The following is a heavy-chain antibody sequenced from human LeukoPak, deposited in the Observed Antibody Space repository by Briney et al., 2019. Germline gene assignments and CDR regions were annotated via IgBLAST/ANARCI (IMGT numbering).Heavy chain of an antibody. CDR2: ISGSGGST. CDR1: GFTFSSYA. CDR3: AKAPTQTQQTVQR. J-gene: IGHJ4*02. V-gene: IGHV3-23*01. Sequence: AGGSLRLSCAASGFTFSSYAMSWVRQAPGKGLXXVSAISGSGGSTYYADSVKGRFTISRDNSKNTLYLQMNSLRAEDTAVYYCAKAPTQTQQTVQRWGQGTLVTVSS. D-gene: IGHD6-13*01.